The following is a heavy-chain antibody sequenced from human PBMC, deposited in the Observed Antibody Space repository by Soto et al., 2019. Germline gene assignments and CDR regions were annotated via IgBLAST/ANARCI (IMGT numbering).Heavy chain of an antibody. CDR1: GDTSTDYY. V-gene: IGHV1-2*02. CDR2: INPNSGGT. Sequence: AAVKVSCKASGDTSTDYYVHWVRQAPGQKLEWMGWINPNSGGTNFAQKFQGRVTMTGDTSISTVYMELNRLTSDDTAVYYCARGVSRFRTWFDPWGQGTVVTVSS. CDR3: ARGVSRFRTWFDP. J-gene: IGHJ5*02.